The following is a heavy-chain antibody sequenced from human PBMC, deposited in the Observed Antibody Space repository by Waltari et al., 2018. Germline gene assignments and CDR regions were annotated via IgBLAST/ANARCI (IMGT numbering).Heavy chain of an antibody. CDR3: ARVGDYRGFY. D-gene: IGHD4-17*01. CDR2: IYSSERV. J-gene: IGHJ4*02. Sequence: QVQLQESGPGLETPSQTLSLTCTVSGGSISSGGYYWTWIRQPAGKGLEWIGYIYSSERVKYNPSLESRVTISVDTSKNQFSLQLSSVTAADTAMYYCARVGDYRGFYWGQGILVTVSS. V-gene: IGHV4-61*09. CDR1: GGSISSGGYY.